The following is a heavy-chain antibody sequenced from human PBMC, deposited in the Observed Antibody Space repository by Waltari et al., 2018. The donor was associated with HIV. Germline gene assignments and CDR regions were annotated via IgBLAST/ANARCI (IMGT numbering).Heavy chain of an antibody. CDR3: AGGSKRGDFDY. Sequence: EVQLLESGGGLVQPGGSLRLSCAASGFTFSSYAMSWVRQAPGKGLEWFSAISGSGVSTYYADSVKGRFTISRDNSKNTLYLQMNSLIAEDTAVYYCAGGSKRGDFDYWGQGTLVTVSS. J-gene: IGHJ4*02. CDR1: GFTFSSYA. CDR2: ISGSGVST. V-gene: IGHV3-23*01. D-gene: IGHD1-26*01.